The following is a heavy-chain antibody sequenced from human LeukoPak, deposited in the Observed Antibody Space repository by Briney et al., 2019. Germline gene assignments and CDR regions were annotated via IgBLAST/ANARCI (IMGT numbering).Heavy chain of an antibody. J-gene: IGHJ4*02. CDR1: GGSIRRYY. D-gene: IGHD6-13*01. Sequence: SETLSLTCTVSGGSIRRYYWSWIRQPPWKGLEWMGYFSYTGATKYNPSLKGRLTISVDASKNQLSLKLTSVTAADMAVYYCARSTTFGSTWHSGYWGQGTLVTVSS. CDR3: ARSTTFGSTWHSGY. CDR2: FSYTGAT. V-gene: IGHV4-59*08.